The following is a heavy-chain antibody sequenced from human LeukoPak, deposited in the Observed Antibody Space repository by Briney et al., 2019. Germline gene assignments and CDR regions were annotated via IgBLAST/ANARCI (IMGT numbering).Heavy chain of an antibody. Sequence: ALVKVSCKASGCTFTGYYMHWVRQAPGQGLEWMGRINPNSGGTNYAQKFQGRVTMSRDTSISTAYMELTRLRSDDTAVYYCAAGGSSSSSDEFFQHWGQGTLVTVSS. V-gene: IGHV1-2*06. CDR1: GCTFTGYY. CDR2: INPNSGGT. D-gene: IGHD6-6*01. CDR3: AAGGSSSSSDEFFQH. J-gene: IGHJ1*01.